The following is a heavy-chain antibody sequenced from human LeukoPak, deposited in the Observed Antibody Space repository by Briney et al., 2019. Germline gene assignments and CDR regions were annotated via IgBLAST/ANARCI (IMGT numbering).Heavy chain of an antibody. V-gene: IGHV1-3*01. D-gene: IGHD3-22*01. CDR1: GYIFTSQT. CDR2: INAGSGST. CDR3: ARPGYFDSSGYYSADAFDI. J-gene: IGHJ3*02. Sequence: ASVKVSCKASGYIFTSQTIHWVRQAPGQSLEWMGWINAGSGSTKYSQRFQGRLIITRDTSATTVYMELSSLRFEDTAIYYCARPGYFDSSGYYSADAFDIWGQGTMVTVSS.